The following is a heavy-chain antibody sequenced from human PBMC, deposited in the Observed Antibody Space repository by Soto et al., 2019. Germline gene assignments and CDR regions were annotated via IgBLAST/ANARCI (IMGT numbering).Heavy chain of an antibody. CDR2: SSYDGDTK. CDR3: TRDWSAVIGTPFDL. D-gene: IGHD6-19*01. Sequence: QLQLVESGGGVVQPEKSLRLSCEASGFTFSAFDMHWVRQSPGKGLEWVATSSYDGDTKYYANSVKGRFTISRDNSRNTLDVNMNSLRVEDTAMYYCTRDWSAVIGTPFDLWGQGTMVVGSS. CDR1: GFTFSAFD. V-gene: IGHV3-30-3*01. J-gene: IGHJ3*01.